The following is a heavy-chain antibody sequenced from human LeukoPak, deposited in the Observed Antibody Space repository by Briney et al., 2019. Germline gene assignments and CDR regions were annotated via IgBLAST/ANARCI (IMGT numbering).Heavy chain of an antibody. J-gene: IGHJ4*02. V-gene: IGHV1-2*02. CDR3: ARFDYGDSLVAY. Sequence: GASVKVSCKASGDTFTDYYMHWVRQAPGQGLEWMGWINPNSGGTNYVQKFQGSVTMTRDTSISTAYMELSRLRADDTAVYYCARFDYGDSLVAYWGQGTLVTVSS. CDR2: INPNSGGT. D-gene: IGHD4-17*01. CDR1: GDTFTDYY.